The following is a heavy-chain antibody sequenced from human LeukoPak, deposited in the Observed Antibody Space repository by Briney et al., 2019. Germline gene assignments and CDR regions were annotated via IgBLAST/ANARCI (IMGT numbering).Heavy chain of an antibody. V-gene: IGHV4-31*03. CDR3: ARELRDFDWLLLDY. Sequence: SETLSLTCTVSGGSISSGGYYWSWIRQHPGKGLEWIGYIYYSGSIYYDPSLKSRVTISVDTSKNQFSLKLSSVTAADTAVYYCARELRDFDWLLLDYWGQGTLVTASS. J-gene: IGHJ4*02. CDR1: GGSISSGGYY. D-gene: IGHD3-9*01. CDR2: IYYSGSI.